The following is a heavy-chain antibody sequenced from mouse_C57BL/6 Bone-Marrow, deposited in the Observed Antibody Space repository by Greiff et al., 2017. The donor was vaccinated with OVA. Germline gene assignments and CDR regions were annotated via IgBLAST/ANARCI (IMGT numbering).Heavy chain of an antibody. CDR1: GFNIKNTY. CDR3: ARRGVFITTVGANGDYAMDY. D-gene: IGHD1-1*01. J-gene: IGHJ4*01. CDR2: IDPANGNT. V-gene: IGHV14-3*01. Sequence: VHVKQSVAELVRPGASVKLSCTASGFNIKNTYMHWVKQRPEQGLEWIGRIDPANGNTKYAPKFQGKATITADTSSNTAYLQLSSLTSEDTAIYYCARRGVFITTVGANGDYAMDYWGQGTSVTVSS.